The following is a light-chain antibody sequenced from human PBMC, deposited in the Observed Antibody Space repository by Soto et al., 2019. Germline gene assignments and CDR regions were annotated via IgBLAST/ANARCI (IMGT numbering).Light chain of an antibody. V-gene: IGKV1-39*01. J-gene: IGKJ5*01. Sequence: DVRMTQSPSSLSASVGDTITITCRASRTINTYLNWFQQKPGEPPRLLIYGASTLHDGVPSRFSGSGSGTDFTLTISRLEPEDFAVFYCQHYDSLPITFGQGTRLEIK. CDR1: RTINTY. CDR3: QHYDSLPIT. CDR2: GAS.